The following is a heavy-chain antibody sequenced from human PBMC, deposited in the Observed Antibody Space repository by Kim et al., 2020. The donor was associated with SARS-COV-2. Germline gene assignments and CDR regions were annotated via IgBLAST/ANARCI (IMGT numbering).Heavy chain of an antibody. Sequence: ASVKVSCKASGYTFTNYGISWVRQAPGQGLEWMGWISAYNGNTNYAQNLQGRVTMTTDTSTSTAYMDLRSLRSDDTAVYYCARVRGRTPVTPYYYYGMDVWGQGTTVTVSS. CDR1: GYTFTNYG. J-gene: IGHJ6*02. CDR2: ISAYNGNT. V-gene: IGHV1-18*01. D-gene: IGHD4-4*01. CDR3: ARVRGRTPVTPYYYYGMDV.